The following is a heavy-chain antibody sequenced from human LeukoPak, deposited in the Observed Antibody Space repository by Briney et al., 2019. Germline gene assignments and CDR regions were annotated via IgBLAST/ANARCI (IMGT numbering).Heavy chain of an antibody. CDR1: GFTFSSYW. J-gene: IGHJ4*02. CDR2: IKQDGSEK. CDR3: ARAGFPTAMAYFDY. V-gene: IGHV3-7*01. Sequence: GGSLRLSCAASGFTFSSYWMSWVRQAPGKGLEWVANIKQDGSEKYYVDSVKGRFTISRDNVKNSLYLQMNSLRAEDTAVYYCARAGFPTAMAYFDYWGQGTLVTVSS. D-gene: IGHD5-18*01.